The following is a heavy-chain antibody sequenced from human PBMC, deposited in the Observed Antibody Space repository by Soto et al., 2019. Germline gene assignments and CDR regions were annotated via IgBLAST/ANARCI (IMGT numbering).Heavy chain of an antibody. CDR1: GFTFSSDW. D-gene: IGHD2-15*01. V-gene: IGHV3-74*01. Sequence: EVQLVESGGGLVQPGGSVSLSCAVSGFTFSSDWMHWVRQAPGKGLVWVSRINSDGSSTSYADSVKGRFTISRDNAKNTLYLQMNSLRAEDTAVYYCASTVVTGYWGQGTLVTVSS. J-gene: IGHJ4*02. CDR2: INSDGSST. CDR3: ASTVVTGY.